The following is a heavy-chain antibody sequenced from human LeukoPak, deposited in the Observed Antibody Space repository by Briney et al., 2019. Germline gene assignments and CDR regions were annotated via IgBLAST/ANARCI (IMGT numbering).Heavy chain of an antibody. CDR2: IYYSGST. D-gene: IGHD3-22*01. CDR3: AYDSSGYYDY. Sequence: SETLSLICTVSGGSISSSSYYWGWMRQPPGKGLEWIGSIYYSGSTYYNPSLKSRVTISVDTSKNQFSLKLSSVTAADTAVYYCAYDSSGYYDYWGQGTLVTVSS. CDR1: GGSISSSSYY. V-gene: IGHV4-39*07. J-gene: IGHJ4*02.